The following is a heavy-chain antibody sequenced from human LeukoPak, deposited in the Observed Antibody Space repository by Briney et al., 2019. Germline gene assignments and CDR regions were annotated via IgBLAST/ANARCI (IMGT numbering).Heavy chain of an antibody. CDR1: GYTFTSYF. J-gene: IGHJ4*02. CDR2: INPRGGTT. V-gene: IGHV1-46*01. CDR3: ARAGSEEWELLSLDY. D-gene: IGHD1-26*01. Sequence: ASVKVSCKASGYTFTSYFMYWVRQAPGQGLEWMGLINPRGGTTRYAQKFQGRVTMTTDTSTSTAYMELRSLRSDDTAVYYCARAGSEEWELLSLDYWGQGTLVTVSS.